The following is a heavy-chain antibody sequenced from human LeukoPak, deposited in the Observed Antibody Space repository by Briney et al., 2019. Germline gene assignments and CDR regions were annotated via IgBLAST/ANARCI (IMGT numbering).Heavy chain of an antibody. J-gene: IGHJ4*02. CDR1: GFTFSSYA. CDR3: AREDSSGYPY. V-gene: IGHV3-30-3*01. Sequence: GGSLRLSCAASGFTFSSYAMHWVRQAPGKGLEWVAVISYDGSNKYYADSVKGRFTISRDNSKNTLYLQMNSLRAEDTAVYYCAREDSSGYPYWGQGTLVTVSS. D-gene: IGHD6-19*01. CDR2: ISYDGSNK.